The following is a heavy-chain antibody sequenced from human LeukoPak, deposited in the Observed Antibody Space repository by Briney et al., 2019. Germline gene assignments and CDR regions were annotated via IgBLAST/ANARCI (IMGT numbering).Heavy chain of an antibody. D-gene: IGHD3-10*01. Sequence: GGSLRLSCAASGFTVSSNYMSWVRQAPGKGLEWVSVIYGDGTTYYADSVKGRFIISRDNSKNTLYLQMNSLRAEDTAVYYCARGYGSGSPTNFDYWGQGTLVTVSS. J-gene: IGHJ4*02. CDR1: GFTVSSNY. CDR2: IYGDGTT. CDR3: ARGYGSGSPTNFDY. V-gene: IGHV3-66*01.